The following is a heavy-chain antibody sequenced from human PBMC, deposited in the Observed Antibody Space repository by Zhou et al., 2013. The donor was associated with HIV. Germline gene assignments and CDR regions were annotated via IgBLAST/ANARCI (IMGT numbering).Heavy chain of an antibody. CDR1: GGTFSSYA. CDR2: IIPIFGTA. V-gene: IGHV1-69*12. Sequence: QVQLVQSGAEVKKPGSSVKVSCKASGGTFSSYAISWVRQAPGQGLEWMGGIIPIFGTANYAQKFQGRVTITADESTSTAYMELSSLRSEDTAVYYCARDPVGCSSTSCPPDYYYYYMDVWGKGTTVTVSS. CDR3: ARDPVGCSSTSCPPDYYYYYMDV. D-gene: IGHD2-2*01. J-gene: IGHJ6*03.